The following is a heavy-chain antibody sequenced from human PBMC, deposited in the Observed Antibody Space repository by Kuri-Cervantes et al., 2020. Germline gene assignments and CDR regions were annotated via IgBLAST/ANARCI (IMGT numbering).Heavy chain of an antibody. J-gene: IGHJ6*03. CDR3: TTEYYDFWSGYYSYMDV. V-gene: IGHV3-30*03. CDR2: ISYDGSNK. CDR1: GFTFSSYG. Sequence: GESLKISCAASGFTFSSYGMHWVRQAPGKGLEWVAVISYDGSNKYYADSVKGRFTISRDNSKNTLYLQMNSLKTEDTAVYYCTTEYYDFWSGYYSYMDVWGKGTTVTVSS. D-gene: IGHD3-3*01.